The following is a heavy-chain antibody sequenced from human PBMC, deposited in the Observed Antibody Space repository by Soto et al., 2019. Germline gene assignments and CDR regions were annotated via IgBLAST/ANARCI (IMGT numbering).Heavy chain of an antibody. Sequence: ASVKVSCKASGYTFTSYAMHWVRQAPGQRLEWMGWINAGNGNTKYSQKFQGRVTITRDTSASTAYMELSSLRSEDTAVYYCARDSGDGYSPFDYWGQGTLVTVSS. CDR1: GYTFTSYA. V-gene: IGHV1-3*01. CDR3: ARDSGDGYSPFDY. D-gene: IGHD5-18*01. CDR2: INAGNGNT. J-gene: IGHJ4*02.